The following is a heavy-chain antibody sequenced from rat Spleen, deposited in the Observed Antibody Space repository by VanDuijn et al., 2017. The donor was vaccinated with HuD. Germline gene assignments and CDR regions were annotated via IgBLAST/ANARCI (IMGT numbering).Heavy chain of an antibody. Sequence: EVQLVESGGDLVQPGRSLKLSCAASGFTFSNYDMAWVRQAPTKGLEWVASISPSGGSTYYRDSVKGRFTVSRDNAKSTLYLQMDSLRSEDTATYYCARRHYGYTDYFDYWGQGVMVPVSS. J-gene: IGHJ2*01. D-gene: IGHD1-11*01. CDR3: ARRHYGYTDYFDY. V-gene: IGHV5-25*01. CDR2: ISPSGGST. CDR1: GFTFSNYD.